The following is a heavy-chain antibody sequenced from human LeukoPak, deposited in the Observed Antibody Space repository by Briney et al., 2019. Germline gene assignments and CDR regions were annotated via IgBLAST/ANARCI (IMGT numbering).Heavy chain of an antibody. Sequence: PGGSLRLSCAASGFTFSSYSMNWVRQAPGKGLEWVSYISSSSSTIYYADSVKGRFAISRDNAKNSLYLQMNSLRDEDTAVYYCARHPLTHTMLGAFDIWGQGTMVTVSS. V-gene: IGHV3-48*02. CDR1: GFTFSSYS. CDR2: ISSSSSTI. J-gene: IGHJ3*02. CDR3: ARHPLTHTMLGAFDI. D-gene: IGHD3-10*01.